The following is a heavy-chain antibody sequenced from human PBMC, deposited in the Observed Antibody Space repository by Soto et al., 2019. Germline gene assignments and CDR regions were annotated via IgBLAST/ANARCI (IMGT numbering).Heavy chain of an antibody. J-gene: IGHJ3*02. V-gene: IGHV3-13*01. CDR3: ARAEREYCSGGSCHADAFDI. CDR1: GFTFSSYD. Sequence: GGSLRLSCAASGFTFSSYDMHWVRQATGKGLEWVSAIGTAGDTYYPGSVKGRFTISRENAKNSLYLQMNSLRAGDTAVYYCARAEREYCSGGSCHADAFDIWGQGTMVTV. CDR2: IGTAGDT. D-gene: IGHD2-15*01.